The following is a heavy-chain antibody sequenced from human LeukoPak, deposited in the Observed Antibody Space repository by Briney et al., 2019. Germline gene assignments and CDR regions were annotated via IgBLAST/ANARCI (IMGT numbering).Heavy chain of an antibody. D-gene: IGHD3-22*01. CDR1: GFTFSSYA. CDR3: AKLRYYYDSSGYSDY. J-gene: IGHJ4*02. CDR2: ISGSGGST. Sequence: GGSLRLPCAASGFTFSSYAMSWVRQAPGKGLEWVSAISGSGGSTYYADSVKGRFTISRDNSKNTLYLQMNSLRAEDTAVYYCAKLRYYYDSSGYSDYWGQGTLVTVSS. V-gene: IGHV3-23*01.